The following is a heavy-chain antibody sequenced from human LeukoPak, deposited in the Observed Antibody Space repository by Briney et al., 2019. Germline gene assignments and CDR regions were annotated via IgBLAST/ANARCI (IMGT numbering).Heavy chain of an antibody. CDR2: INSDGSST. CDR1: GFTFSSYW. Sequence: PGGSLRLSCAASGFTFSSYWMHWVRQAPGKGLVWVSRINSDGSSTSYADSVKGRFTISRDNAKNTLYLQMNSLRAEETAVYYCARVNGDYYYYYYMDAWGKGTTVTVSS. V-gene: IGHV3-74*01. D-gene: IGHD4-17*01. J-gene: IGHJ6*03. CDR3: ARVNGDYYYYYYMDA.